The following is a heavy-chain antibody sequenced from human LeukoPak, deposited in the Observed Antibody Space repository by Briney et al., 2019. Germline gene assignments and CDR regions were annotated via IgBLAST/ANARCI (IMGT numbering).Heavy chain of an antibody. CDR2: IIPTFGTA. CDR1: GGTFSSYA. Sequence: GSSVKVSCKASGGTFSSYAISWVRQPPGQGLDWMGGIIPTFGTATYAQKCQCRVTITTAESTSTVYMELSSLRSEDTAVYSCARGRTGAAALDFWGPGTLVTVSS. J-gene: IGHJ4*02. V-gene: IGHV1-69*05. CDR3: ARGRTGAAALDF. D-gene: IGHD2-15*01.